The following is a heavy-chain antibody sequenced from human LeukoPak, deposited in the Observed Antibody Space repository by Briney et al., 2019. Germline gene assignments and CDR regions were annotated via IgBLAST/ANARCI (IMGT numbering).Heavy chain of an antibody. J-gene: IGHJ4*02. Sequence: GSLRLSCAASGFTFSSYWMHWVRQAPGKGLVWVSRINSDGSSTSYADSVKGRFTISRDNAKNTLYLQMNSLRAEDTAVYYCARDVEWLRPFDYWGQGTLVTVSX. D-gene: IGHD5-12*01. CDR2: INSDGSST. V-gene: IGHV3-74*01. CDR1: GFTFSSYW. CDR3: ARDVEWLRPFDY.